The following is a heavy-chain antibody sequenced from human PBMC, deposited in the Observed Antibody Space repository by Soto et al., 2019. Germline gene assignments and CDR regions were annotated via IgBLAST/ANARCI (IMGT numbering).Heavy chain of an antibody. CDR3: ARGGTPMDY. CDR2: ISAYNGNT. V-gene: IGHV1-18*01. J-gene: IGHJ4*02. CDR1: GYTYTNFG. D-gene: IGHD3-16*01. Sequence: QVQLVQSGAEVKKPGASVKVSCKASGYTYTNFGIGRVRQAPGQGLEWMGWISAYNGNTNYAQKFQGRVTMTTDTSTSTAYMEVRILRFDDTAVYYCARGGTPMDYWGQGTLVTVSS.